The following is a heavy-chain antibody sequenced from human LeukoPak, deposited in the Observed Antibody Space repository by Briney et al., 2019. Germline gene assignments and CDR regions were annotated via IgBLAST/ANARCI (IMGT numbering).Heavy chain of an antibody. D-gene: IGHD3-22*01. J-gene: IGHJ4*02. CDR1: GFSFDDYD. Sequence: PGGSLRLSCAASGFSFDDYDISWVRQVPGKGLEWVSGISWNGNHIGYADSVKGRFTISRDSAKNSLYLQMNSLRAEDTALYYCARVQQYDKFDYWGQGTLVTVSS. CDR2: ISWNGNHI. CDR3: ARVQQYDKFDY. V-gene: IGHV3-20*04.